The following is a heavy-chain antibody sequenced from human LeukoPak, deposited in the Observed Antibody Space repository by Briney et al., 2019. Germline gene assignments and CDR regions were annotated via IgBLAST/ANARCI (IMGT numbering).Heavy chain of an antibody. V-gene: IGHV3-66*01. J-gene: IGHJ4*02. CDR1: GFTVTSTY. D-gene: IGHD2/OR15-2a*01. CDR3: ARAVEYLPLDY. CDR2: IHISGST. Sequence: GGSLRLSCAASGFTVTSTYITSVRQAPGKGLEWVSIIHISGSTYYADSVRGRFTISRDNSKNTGYLQMNSLRADDTAVYYCARAVEYLPLDYWGQGTLVAVSS.